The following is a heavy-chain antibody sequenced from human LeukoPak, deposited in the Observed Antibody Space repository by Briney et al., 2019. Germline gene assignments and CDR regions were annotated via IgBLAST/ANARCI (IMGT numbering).Heavy chain of an antibody. CDR1: GFTFSTYG. CDR2: ISSDERTD. J-gene: IGHJ5*02. D-gene: IGHD1-7*01. Sequence: GGSPRLSCGASGFTFSTYGMHWVRQAPGKGLEWVAVISSDERTDYYSDSVRGRFTVSRDNSKNTLYLQVNSLRAEDTAVYYCAREGMGTTFSAWFDPWGQGTLVIVSS. CDR3: AREGMGTTFSAWFDP. V-gene: IGHV3-30*03.